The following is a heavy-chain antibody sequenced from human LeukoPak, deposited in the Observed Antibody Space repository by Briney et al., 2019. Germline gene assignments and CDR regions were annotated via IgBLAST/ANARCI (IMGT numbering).Heavy chain of an antibody. CDR1: GFTFDDYA. CDR3: TRNTVTVHFGY. CDR2: IRSKAFGGTP. J-gene: IGHJ4*02. Sequence: GGSLRLSXSASGFTFDDYAVSWFRQAPGKGLEWVGFIRSKAFGGTPEYAASVRGRFTISRDDSKSIAYLQMNSLKTEDTAVYYCTRNTVTVHFGYWSQGTLVTVSS. V-gene: IGHV3-49*03. D-gene: IGHD4-17*01.